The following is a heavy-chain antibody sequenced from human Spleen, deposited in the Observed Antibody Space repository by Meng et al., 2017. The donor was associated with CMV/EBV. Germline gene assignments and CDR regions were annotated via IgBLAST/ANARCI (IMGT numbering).Heavy chain of an antibody. J-gene: IGHJ4*02. CDR3: TRAYDFWSGDYTGGVDY. Sequence: FSGSSMHWVSQASGKGLEWVGRIRSKANSYATGYAASVKGRCTISRDDSKNTAYLQMSSLKTEDTAVYYCTRAYDFWSGDYTGGVDYWGQGILVTVSS. D-gene: IGHD3-3*01. CDR2: IRSKANSYAT. V-gene: IGHV3-73*01. CDR1: FSGSS.